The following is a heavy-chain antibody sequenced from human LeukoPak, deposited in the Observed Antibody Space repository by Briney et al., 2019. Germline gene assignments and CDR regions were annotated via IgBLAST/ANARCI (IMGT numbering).Heavy chain of an antibody. J-gene: IGHJ6*02. V-gene: IGHV3-33*01. Sequence: GGSLRLSCAASGFTFSSYGMHWVRQAPGKGLEWVAVIWYDGSNKYYADSVKGRFTISRDNAKNTLYLQMNSLRAEDTAVYYCARTRLDYGMDVWGQGTTVTVS. CDR3: ARTRLDYGMDV. CDR2: IWYDGSNK. CDR1: GFTFSSYG. D-gene: IGHD5-12*01.